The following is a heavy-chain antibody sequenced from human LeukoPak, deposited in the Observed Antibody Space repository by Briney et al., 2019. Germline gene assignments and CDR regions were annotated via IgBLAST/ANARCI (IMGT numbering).Heavy chain of an antibody. D-gene: IGHD1-1*01. J-gene: IGHJ4*02. CDR2: INPNSGGT. V-gene: IGHV1-2*02. CDR3: ARGSQLFDY. Sequence: GASVKVSCKASGYTVTRYYMHWFRQAPGQGLEWMGWINPNSGGTNYAQNFQCMVTMTGETSISTAYMELSRLRSDDTAVYYCARGSQLFDYWGQGTLVTVSS. CDR1: GYTVTRYY.